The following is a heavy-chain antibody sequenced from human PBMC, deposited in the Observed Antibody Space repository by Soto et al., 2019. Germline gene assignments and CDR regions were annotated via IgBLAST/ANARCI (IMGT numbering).Heavy chain of an antibody. CDR3: ATGTKHLARVQQPPDP. Sequence: SETLSLTCAVSGGSFSSYYWTWIRQPPEKGLEWIGEITHRGSTNYNPSLKSRVTMSVDTSKNQFSLKVTSVTAAETAVYFCATGTKHLARVQQPPDPWGQGTLVTVSS. V-gene: IGHV4-34*01. J-gene: IGHJ5*02. CDR2: ITHRGST. CDR1: GGSFSSYY. D-gene: IGHD1-1*01.